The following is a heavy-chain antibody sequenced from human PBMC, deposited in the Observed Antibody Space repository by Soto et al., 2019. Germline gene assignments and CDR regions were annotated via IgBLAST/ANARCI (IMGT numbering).Heavy chain of an antibody. Sequence: QLQLQESGPGLVKPSQTLSLTCTVSGGSISDADSYWNWIRKPPGKGLEWMGCIYNSGSTYYTPSHKKRVLLTHSTSKNEFSVKLSSVTAADAVVSYCARAGPPRSQLPCGFDVWGQGTTVTVSS. J-gene: IGHJ6*02. CDR1: GGSISDADSY. CDR2: IYNSGST. V-gene: IGHV4-30-4*01. CDR3: ARAGPPRSQLPCGFDV. D-gene: IGHD4-17*01.